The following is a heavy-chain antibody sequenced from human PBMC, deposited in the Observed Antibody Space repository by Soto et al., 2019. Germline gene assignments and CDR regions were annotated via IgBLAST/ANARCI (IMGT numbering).Heavy chain of an antibody. J-gene: IGHJ4*02. CDR3: ARGGYCSGGSCYYFDY. CDR2: IYWDDDK. CDR1: GFSLSTSGVG. Sequence: QITLKESGPTLVKLTQTLTLTCTFSGFSLSTSGVGVGWIRQPPGKALEWLALIYWDDDKRYSPSLKSRLTITKDTSKNQVVLTMTNMDPVDTATYYCARGGYCSGGSCYYFDYWGQGTLVTVSS. D-gene: IGHD2-15*01. V-gene: IGHV2-5*02.